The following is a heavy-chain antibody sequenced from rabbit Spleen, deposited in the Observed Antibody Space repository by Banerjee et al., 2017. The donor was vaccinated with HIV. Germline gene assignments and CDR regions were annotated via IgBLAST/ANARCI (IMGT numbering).Heavy chain of an antibody. V-gene: IGHV1S40*01. CDR3: ARDGVAGVGYAYDL. J-gene: IGHJ3*01. Sequence: QSLEESGGDLVKPGASLTLTCTASGVSFSISSYMCWVRQAPGKGLEWIAFINVGSGTTYHASWAKGRFTISKTSSTTVTLQVISLTTADTAIYFCARDGVAGVGYAYDLWGQGTLVTVS. D-gene: IGHD6-1*01. CDR2: INVGSGTT. CDR1: GVSFSISSY.